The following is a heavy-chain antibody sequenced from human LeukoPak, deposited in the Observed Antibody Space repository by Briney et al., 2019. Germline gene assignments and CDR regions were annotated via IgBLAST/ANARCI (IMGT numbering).Heavy chain of an antibody. CDR2: IYYSGST. J-gene: IGHJ6*02. CDR1: GGSISSYY. V-gene: IGHV4-59*01. CDR3: ARVRGYSGYDQYYYYGMDV. D-gene: IGHD5-12*01. Sequence: SETLSLTCTVSGGSISSYYWGWIRQPPGKGLEWIGYIYYSGSTNYNPSLKSRVTISVDTSKNQFSLKLSSVTAADTAVYYCARVRGYSGYDQYYYYGMDVWGQGTTVTVSS.